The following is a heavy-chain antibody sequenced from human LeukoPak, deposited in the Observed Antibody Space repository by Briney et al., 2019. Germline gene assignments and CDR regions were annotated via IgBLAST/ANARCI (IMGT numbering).Heavy chain of an antibody. CDR2: INHSGST. CDR1: GGSISSGGYY. D-gene: IGHD1-1*01. V-gene: IGHV4-39*07. CDR3: ARGAVHHDY. Sequence: SETLSLTRTVSGGSISSGGYYWSWIRQPPGKGLEWIGEINHSGSTNYNPSLKSRVTISVDTSKNQFSLKLSSVTAADTAVYYCARGAVHHDYWGQGTLVTVSS. J-gene: IGHJ4*02.